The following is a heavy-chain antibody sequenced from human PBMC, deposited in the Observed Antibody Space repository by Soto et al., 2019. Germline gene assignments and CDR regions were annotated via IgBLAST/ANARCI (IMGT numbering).Heavy chain of an antibody. J-gene: IGHJ6*02. D-gene: IGHD2-15*01. CDR3: ARDGVVAATPYYYYGMDV. Sequence: LILSCAASEFTFSIYGMPWVRPAPGKGLEWVAVIWYDGSNKYYADSVKGRFTISRDNSKNTLYLQMNSLRAEDTAVYYCARDGVVAATPYYYYGMDVWGQGTTGTV. CDR2: IWYDGSNK. V-gene: IGHV3-33*01. CDR1: EFTFSIYG.